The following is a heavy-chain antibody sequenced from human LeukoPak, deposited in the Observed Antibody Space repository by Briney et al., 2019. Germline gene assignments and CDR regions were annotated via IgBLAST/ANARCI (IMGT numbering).Heavy chain of an antibody. D-gene: IGHD2-8*01. CDR1: GYTFTGYY. CDR3: ARDRYCINGVCSGEFDY. J-gene: IGHJ4*02. CDR2: INPNSGGT. Sequence: ASVKVSCKASGYTFTGYYMHWVRQAPGQGLEWMGWINPNSGGTNYAQKFQGRDTITRDTSATTAYMELSSLRSEDMAVYYCARDRYCINGVCSGEFDYWGQGTLVTVSS. V-gene: IGHV1-2*02.